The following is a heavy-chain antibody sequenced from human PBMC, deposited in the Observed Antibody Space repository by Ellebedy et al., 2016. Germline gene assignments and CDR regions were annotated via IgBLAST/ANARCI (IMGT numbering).Heavy chain of an antibody. D-gene: IGHD1-26*01. J-gene: IGHJ4*02. CDR3: TRGPLFSAVDY. CDR1: GFTFSSYW. CDR2: INTDGRTT. Sequence: GESLKISCAPSGFTFSSYWMHWVRQSPGKGLVWVSRINTDGRTTTYADSVKGRFTISRDNAKNTLYLQMNSLRAEDTAVYYCTRGPLFSAVDYWGQGTLVTVSS. V-gene: IGHV3-74*01.